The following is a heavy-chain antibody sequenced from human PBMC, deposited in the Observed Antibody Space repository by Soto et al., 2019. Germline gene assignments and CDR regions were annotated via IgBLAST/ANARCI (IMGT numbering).Heavy chain of an antibody. CDR3: ATSYGSGSAHFDS. CDR2: IIPMLGMS. CDR1: GDTFSRST. D-gene: IGHD3-10*01. J-gene: IGHJ4*02. Sequence: QVQLVQSGAEVTKPGSSVTVSCTASGDTFSRSTLSWVRQAPGQRLEWMGRIIPMLGMSNSALKFQGRLTLSADTSTNKVYMHLKSLRSDDTAVYYCATSYGSGSAHFDSWGQGTLVTVSS. V-gene: IGHV1-69*02.